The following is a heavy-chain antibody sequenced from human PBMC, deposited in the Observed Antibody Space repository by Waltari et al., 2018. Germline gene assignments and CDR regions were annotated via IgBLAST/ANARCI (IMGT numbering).Heavy chain of an antibody. CDR3: ARDKYGGASNAFDI. CDR1: GYTFTSYA. CDR2: INAGNGNT. V-gene: IGHV1-3*01. D-gene: IGHD1-26*01. J-gene: IGHJ3*02. Sequence: QVQLVQSGAEVKKPGASVKVSCKASGYTFTSYAMHWVRQAPGQRREWMGWINAGNGNTKYSQKFQGRVTITRDTSASTAYMELSSLRSEDTAVYYCARDKYGGASNAFDIWGQGTMVTVSS.